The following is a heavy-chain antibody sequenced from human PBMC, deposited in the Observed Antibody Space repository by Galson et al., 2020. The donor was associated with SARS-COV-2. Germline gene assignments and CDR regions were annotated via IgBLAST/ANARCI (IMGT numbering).Heavy chain of an antibody. V-gene: IGHV4-39*01. D-gene: IGHD1-26*01. CDR2: IYYSGST. Sequence: SETLSLTCTVSGGSISSSSYYWGWIRQPPGKGLEWIGNIYYSGSTYYNPSVQSRVTIFADMSKNQISLKLSSVTAADTAVYYCASRGRWELPADHWGQGTLVPVPS. CDR1: GGSISSSSYY. CDR3: ASRGRWELPADH. J-gene: IGHJ4*02.